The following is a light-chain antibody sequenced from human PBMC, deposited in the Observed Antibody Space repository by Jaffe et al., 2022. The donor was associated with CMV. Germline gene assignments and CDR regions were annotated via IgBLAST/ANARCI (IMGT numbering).Light chain of an antibody. CDR3: QSADSSGTYRV. CDR2: KDT. V-gene: IGLV3-25*03. Sequence: SYELTQPPSVSVSPGQTARITCSGDALPKQYAYWYHQRPGQAPVLLIFKDTERPSGIPERFSGSSSGTTVTLTISGVQAEDAADYYCQSADSSGTYRVFGGGTRLIVI. CDR1: ALPKQY. J-gene: IGLJ3*02.